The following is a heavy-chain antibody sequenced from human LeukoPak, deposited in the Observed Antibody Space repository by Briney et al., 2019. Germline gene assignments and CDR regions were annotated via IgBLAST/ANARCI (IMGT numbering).Heavy chain of an antibody. CDR3: ARSAIDAFDI. CDR1: RGSLTTSSYY. CDR2: IYSIGSP. J-gene: IGHJ3*02. Sequence: SETLSLTCTVSRGSLTTSSYYWGWIRQPPGKGLEWIGSIYSIGSPYYNSSLNSRVSISVDTSGNQFSLKLSSVTAADTAVYYCARSAIDAFDIRGQGKMVTVSA. V-gene: IGHV4-39*07. D-gene: IGHD6-25*01.